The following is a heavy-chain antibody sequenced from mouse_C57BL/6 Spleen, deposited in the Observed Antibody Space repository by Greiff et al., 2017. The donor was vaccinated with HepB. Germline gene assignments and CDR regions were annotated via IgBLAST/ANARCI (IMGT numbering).Heavy chain of an antibody. Sequence: VQLQESGPELVKPGASVKISCTASGYSFTSYYIHWVKQRPGQGLEWIGWSYHGSGNTKYNEKLKGKATLTADTSSSTAYMQLSSLTAGDDAVYYCARASYCDSSYHFDYWGQGTTLTVSS. J-gene: IGHJ2*01. CDR1: GYSFTSYY. D-gene: IGHD1-1*01. V-gene: IGHV1-66*01. CDR3: ARASYCDSSYHFDY. CDR2: SYHGSGNT.